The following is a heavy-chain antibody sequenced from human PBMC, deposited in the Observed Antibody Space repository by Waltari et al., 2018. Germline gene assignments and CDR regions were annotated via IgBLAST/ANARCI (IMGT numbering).Heavy chain of an antibody. D-gene: IGHD3-22*01. J-gene: IGHJ3*02. CDR3: ARDQWFAFDI. Sequence: EVQLVESGGGLVQPGGSVRLACAASGFTLRSYWMSWVRQAPGKGPEWVANIKKDGSEEYYVDSVRGRFTISRDNAKNSLYLQMNSLRPEDTAVYYCARDQWFAFDIWGQGTMVTVSS. CDR1: GFTLRSYW. V-gene: IGHV3-7*01. CDR2: IKKDGSEE.